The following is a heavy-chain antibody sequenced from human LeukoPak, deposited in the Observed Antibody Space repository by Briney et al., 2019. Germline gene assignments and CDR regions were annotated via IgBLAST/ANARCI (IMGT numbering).Heavy chain of an antibody. CDR2: IYPGDSDT. CDR1: GYTFTNYW. Sequence: GESLKISCKASGYTFTNYWIGWVRQMPGKGLEWVGTIYPGDSDTRYSPSFQGHVTISADRSISTAYLQWSSLRASDSAMYYCARRAYSHEWFDPWGQGTLVTVSS. V-gene: IGHV5-51*01. D-gene: IGHD5-12*01. J-gene: IGHJ5*02. CDR3: ARRAYSHEWFDP.